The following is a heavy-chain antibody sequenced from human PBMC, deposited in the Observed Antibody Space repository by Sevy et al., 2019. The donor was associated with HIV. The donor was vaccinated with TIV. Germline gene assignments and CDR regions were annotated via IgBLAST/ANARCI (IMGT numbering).Heavy chain of an antibody. Sequence: GGSLGLSCAASGFTFSSYSMNWVRQAPGKGLEWVSYISSSSSTIYYADSVKGRFTISRDNAKNSLYLQMNSLRDEDTAVYYCARGSTTVVTPGSFDIWGQGTMVTVSS. CDR1: GFTFSSYS. CDR3: ARGSTTVVTPGSFDI. D-gene: IGHD4-17*01. J-gene: IGHJ3*02. CDR2: ISSSSSTI. V-gene: IGHV3-48*02.